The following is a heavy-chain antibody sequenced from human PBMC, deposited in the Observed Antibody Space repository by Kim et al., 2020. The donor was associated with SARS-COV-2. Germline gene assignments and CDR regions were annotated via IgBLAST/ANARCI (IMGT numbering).Heavy chain of an antibody. Sequence: GGSLRLSCAASGFIFGDYAMHWVRQAPGKGLEWVSGISWNGGSIGYAESVKGRFTISRDNAKNTLYLQMNSLRPDDTAFYYCAKGSSTLWKFNWFDLWGQGTRVTVSS. CDR2: ISWNGGSI. D-gene: IGHD6-13*01. V-gene: IGHV3-9*01. CDR3: AKGSSTLWKFNWFDL. CDR1: GFIFGDYA. J-gene: IGHJ5*02.